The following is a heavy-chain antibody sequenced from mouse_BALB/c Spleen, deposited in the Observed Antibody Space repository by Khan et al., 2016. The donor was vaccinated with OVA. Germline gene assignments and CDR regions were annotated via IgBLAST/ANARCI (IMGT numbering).Heavy chain of an antibody. V-gene: IGHV1-63*01. Sequence: QVQLKQSGAEMVRPGTSVKISCKASGYAFTNYWLGWVKQRPGHGLEWIGDIYPGSGHTYYSEKFKGKATLTADKSSSTAYLQLSSLTSEDSAVYFCARSGGYSYYWYFDVWGAGTTVTVSS. CDR2: IYPGSGHT. CDR3: ARSGGYSYYWYFDV. J-gene: IGHJ1*01. CDR1: GYAFTNYW. D-gene: IGHD2-3*01.